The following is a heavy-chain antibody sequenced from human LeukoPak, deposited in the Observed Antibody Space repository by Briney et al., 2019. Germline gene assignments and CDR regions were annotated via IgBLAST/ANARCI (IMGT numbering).Heavy chain of an antibody. Sequence: PSETLSLTCTVSGGSISPYYWSWIRQPPGKGLEWLGYIYYSGNTEYKPSLKSRVAMSVDTSKNQFSLRLSSVTAADTAVYYCARLTIFGVARDYWGQGTLVTVSS. J-gene: IGHJ4*02. D-gene: IGHD3-3*01. CDR3: ARLTIFGVARDY. V-gene: IGHV4-59*08. CDR2: IYYSGNT. CDR1: GGSISPYY.